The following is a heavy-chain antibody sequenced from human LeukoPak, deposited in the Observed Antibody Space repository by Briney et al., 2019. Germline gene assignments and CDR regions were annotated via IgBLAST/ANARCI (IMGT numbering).Heavy chain of an antibody. CDR2: ITGRGGRT. CDR1: GFTFSTYN. CDR3: AKEYTGTFSPFPSYFDN. D-gene: IGHD1-26*01. V-gene: IGHV3-23*01. Sequence: GGSLRLSCAASGFTFSTYNMNCVRQAPGKGLEWVSAITGRGGRTYYADSVKGRLTISRDNSKNTLYMQMNSLRAADTAIYYCAKEYTGTFSPFPSYFDNWGQGTLVTVSS. J-gene: IGHJ4*02.